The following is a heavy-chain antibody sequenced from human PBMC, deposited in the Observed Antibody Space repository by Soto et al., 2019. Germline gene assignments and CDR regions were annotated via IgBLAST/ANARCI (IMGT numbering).Heavy chain of an antibody. J-gene: IGHJ4*02. D-gene: IGHD1-1*01. CDR2: ISFTGST. Sequence: SETLSLTCTVSGASINTNGYFWAWIRQPPGKGLEWIGSISFTGSTYSNPSLKSRVTISADTSKNQFSLNLNPVTASDTAVYFCARLFWNHFGGYWGQGTLVTVAS. V-gene: IGHV4-39*01. CDR1: GASINTNGYF. CDR3: ARLFWNHFGGY.